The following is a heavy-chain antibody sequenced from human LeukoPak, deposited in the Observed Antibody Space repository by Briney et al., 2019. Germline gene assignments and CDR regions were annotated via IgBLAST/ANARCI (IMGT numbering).Heavy chain of an antibody. V-gene: IGHV1-2*02. J-gene: IGHJ4*02. Sequence: ASVKVSCKASGYTFTGYYMHWVRQAPGQGLEWMGWINPNSGGTNYAQKFQGRVTMTRDTSISTAYMELSRLRSDDTAVYYCARDSEAPTVVTGREDYWGQGTLVTVSS. CDR2: INPNSGGT. CDR3: ARDSEAPTVVTGREDY. D-gene: IGHD4-23*01. CDR1: GYTFTGYY.